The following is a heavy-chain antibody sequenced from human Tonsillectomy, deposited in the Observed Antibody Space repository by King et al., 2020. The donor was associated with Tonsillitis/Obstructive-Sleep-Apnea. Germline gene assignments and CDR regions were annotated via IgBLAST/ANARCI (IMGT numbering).Heavy chain of an antibody. CDR1: GDSISSSNW. V-gene: IGHV4-4*02. CDR3: TRAEYDPDAFDI. CDR2: IYHSGST. D-gene: IGHD3-3*01. J-gene: IGHJ3*02. Sequence: QLQESGPGLVKPSGTLSLTCAVSGDSISSSNWWSWGRQPPGKGLEWIGEIYHSGSTKYNPSLKSRVTISVDRSKKQFSLRLSSVTAADTAVYYCTRAEYDPDAFDIWGQGTMVIVSS.